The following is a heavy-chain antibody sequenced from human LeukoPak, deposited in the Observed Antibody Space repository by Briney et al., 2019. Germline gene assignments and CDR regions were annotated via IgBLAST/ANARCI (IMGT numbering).Heavy chain of an antibody. J-gene: IGHJ4*02. CDR3: ARGRINSVY. D-gene: IGHD1-14*01. V-gene: IGHV3-7*01. CDR1: GFTFSMSA. CDR2: IKEDGSEK. Sequence: GGSLRLSCATSGFTFSMSAMHWVRQAPGKGLEWVANIKEDGSEKYYVDSVKGRFTISRDNARNSLYLQMNSLRAEDTAVYYCARGRINSVYWGQGTLVTVSS.